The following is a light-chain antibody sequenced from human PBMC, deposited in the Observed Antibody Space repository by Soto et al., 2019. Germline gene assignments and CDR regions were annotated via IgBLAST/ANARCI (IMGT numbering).Light chain of an antibody. CDR3: SSYAGSNNFG. Sequence: QSALTQPPSASGSPGQSVTISCTGTSSDVGGYNNVSWYQQHPGKAPKLMIYEVSKRPSGVPDRFSGSKSGNTASLTVSGLQAEDEADYYCSSYAGSNNFGFCGGTKLTVL. J-gene: IGLJ2*01. V-gene: IGLV2-8*01. CDR1: SSDVGGYNN. CDR2: EVS.